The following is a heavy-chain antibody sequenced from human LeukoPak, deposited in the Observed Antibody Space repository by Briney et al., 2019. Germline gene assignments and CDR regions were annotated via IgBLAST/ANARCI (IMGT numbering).Heavy chain of an antibody. CDR2: SGSGGDT. D-gene: IGHD4/OR15-4a*01. CDR3: AKARGATYGTYYFDY. V-gene: IGHV3-23*01. J-gene: IGHJ4*02. CDR1: GFSFKDFG. Sequence: PGGSLRLSCIASGFSFKDFGMGWVRQAPGKGLEWVSISGSGGDTYYADSVKGRFTISRDNSKNTLYLQMNSLRAEDTAVYYCAKARGATYGTYYFDYWGQGTLVTVSS.